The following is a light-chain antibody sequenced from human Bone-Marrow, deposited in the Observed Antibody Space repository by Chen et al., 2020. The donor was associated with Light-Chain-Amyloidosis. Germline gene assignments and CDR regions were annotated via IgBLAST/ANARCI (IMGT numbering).Light chain of an antibody. CDR2: DAS. J-gene: IGKJ2*01. Sequence: DIQMTQSPSTLSASVGDSVTITCRAGQNINRWMAWYQQKPGKPPNLLIYDASTLEGGVPSRFSGSDSGTEFTLTISGLQPDDFASYYCQQYYSYPYTFGPGTKLAIK. V-gene: IGKV1-5*01. CDR3: QQYYSYPYT. CDR1: QNINRW.